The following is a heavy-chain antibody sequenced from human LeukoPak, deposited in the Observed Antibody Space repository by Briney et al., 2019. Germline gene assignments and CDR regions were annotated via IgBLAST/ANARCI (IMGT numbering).Heavy chain of an antibody. Sequence: PGGSLRLSCAASGFTFNHFWMSWIRQAPGKGLEWVAYIKKTGSETYYVDSVKGRFTITRDNTRNSLFLQMYSLRAEDTAVYFCARGGGLDVWGQGATVTVSS. CDR3: ARGGGLDV. V-gene: IGHV3-7*04. J-gene: IGHJ6*02. CDR1: GFTFNHFW. CDR2: IKKTGSET.